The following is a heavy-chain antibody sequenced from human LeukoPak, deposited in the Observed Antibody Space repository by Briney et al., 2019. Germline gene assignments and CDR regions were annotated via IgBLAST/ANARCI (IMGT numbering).Heavy chain of an antibody. CDR1: GGSISSYY. D-gene: IGHD3-3*01. Sequence: SETLSLTCTVSGGSISSYYWSWIRQPAGKGLEWIGRIYTSGSTNYNPSLKSRVTMSVDTSKNQFSLKLSSVTAADTAVYYCARQPYDFWSGYFSGRGFDPWGQGTLVTVSS. V-gene: IGHV4-4*07. CDR3: ARQPYDFWSGYFSGRGFDP. J-gene: IGHJ5*02. CDR2: IYTSGST.